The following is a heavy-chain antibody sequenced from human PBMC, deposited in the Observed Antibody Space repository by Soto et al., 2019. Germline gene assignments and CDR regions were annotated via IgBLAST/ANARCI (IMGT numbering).Heavy chain of an antibody. CDR3: AIRDVDTAQGPNDY. J-gene: IGHJ4*02. CDR1: GGTFSSYA. V-gene: IGHV1-69*13. D-gene: IGHD5-18*01. CDR2: IIPIFGTA. Sequence: SVKVSCKASGGTFSSYAISWVRQAPGQGLEWMGGIIPIFGTANYAQKFQGRVTITADESTSTAYMELSSLRSEDTAVYYCAIRDVDTAQGPNDYWGQGTLVTVPQ.